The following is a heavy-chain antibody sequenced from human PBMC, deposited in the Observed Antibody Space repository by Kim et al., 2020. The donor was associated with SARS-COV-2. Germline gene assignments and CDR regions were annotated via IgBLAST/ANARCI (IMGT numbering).Heavy chain of an antibody. Sequence: GGSLRLSCAASGFTFSSYSMNWVRQAPGKGLEWVSSISSSSSYIYYADSVKGRFTISRDNAKNSLYLQMNSLRAEDTAVYYCARDPGRVDSSGATTDYWGQGTLVTVSS. J-gene: IGHJ4*02. CDR2: ISSSSSYI. V-gene: IGHV3-21*01. D-gene: IGHD3-22*01. CDR3: ARDPGRVDSSGATTDY. CDR1: GFTFSSYS.